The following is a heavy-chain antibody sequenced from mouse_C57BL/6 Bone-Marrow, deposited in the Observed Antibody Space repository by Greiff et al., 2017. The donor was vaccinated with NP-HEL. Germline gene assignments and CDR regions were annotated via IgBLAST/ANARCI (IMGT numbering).Heavy chain of an antibody. CDR2: ISSGGSYT. V-gene: IGHV5-6*01. Sequence: EVKLMESGGDLVKPGGSLKLSCAASGFTFSSYGMSWVRQTPDKRLEWVATISSGGSYTYYPDSVKGRFTISRDNAKNTLYLQMSSLKSGDTAMYYCARYDYDGPFAYWGQGTLVTVSA. J-gene: IGHJ3*01. CDR1: GFTFSSYG. D-gene: IGHD2-4*01. CDR3: ARYDYDGPFAY.